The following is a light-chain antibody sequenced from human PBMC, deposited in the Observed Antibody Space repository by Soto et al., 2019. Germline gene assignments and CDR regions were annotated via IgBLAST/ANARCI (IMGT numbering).Light chain of an antibody. CDR1: QSVSNN. CDR2: GAS. J-gene: IGKJ4*01. CDR3: QQYNDGLT. Sequence: EIVLTQSPGTLSLSPGERATLSCRASQSVSNNLAWYQHKPGQAPRLLIYGASTRATGIPARFSGSGSGTEFTLTISSLQSEDFAVYFCQQYNDGLTFGGGTKVDIK. V-gene: IGKV3-15*01.